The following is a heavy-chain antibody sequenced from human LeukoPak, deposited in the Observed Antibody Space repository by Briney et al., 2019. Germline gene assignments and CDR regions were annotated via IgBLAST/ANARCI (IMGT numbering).Heavy chain of an antibody. CDR1: GGSTSSYY. CDR2: IYYSGST. J-gene: IGHJ4*02. Sequence: PSETLSLTCTVSGGSTSSYYWSWIRQPPGKGREWIGYIYYSGSTNYNPSLKSRVTISVDTSKNQFSLKLSSVTAADTAVYYCARAPWYDSSGLDYWGQGTLVTVSS. D-gene: IGHD3-22*01. V-gene: IGHV4-59*01. CDR3: ARAPWYDSSGLDY.